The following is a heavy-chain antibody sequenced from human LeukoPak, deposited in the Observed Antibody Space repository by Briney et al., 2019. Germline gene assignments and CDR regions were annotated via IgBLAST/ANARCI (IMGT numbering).Heavy chain of an antibody. CDR2: IYHSGST. D-gene: IGHD3-22*01. V-gene: IGHV4-38-2*02. CDR3: ARDCSIYDSSGYHADDY. Sequence: SETLSLTCTVSGYSISSGYYWGWIRQPPGKGLEWIGSIYHSGSTYYNPSLKSRVTISVDTSKNQFSLKLSSVTAADTAVYYCARDCSIYDSSGYHADDYWGQGTLVTVSS. J-gene: IGHJ4*02. CDR1: GYSISSGYY.